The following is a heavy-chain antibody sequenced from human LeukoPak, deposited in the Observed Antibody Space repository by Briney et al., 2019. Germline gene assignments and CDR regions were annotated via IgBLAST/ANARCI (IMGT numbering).Heavy chain of an antibody. D-gene: IGHD2-2*03. CDR3: ARAGYCSSTSCQWVPLV. V-gene: IGHV4-59*01. CDR1: GDSIKNYY. CDR2: IYYSGST. Sequence: PSETLSLTCTVSGDSIKNYYWIWIRQSPGKGPEWIGYIYYSGSTYYNPSLKSRVTMSVDTSKNQFSLKLNSVTAADTAVYYCARAGYCSSTSCQWVPLVWGQGTTVTVSS. J-gene: IGHJ6*02.